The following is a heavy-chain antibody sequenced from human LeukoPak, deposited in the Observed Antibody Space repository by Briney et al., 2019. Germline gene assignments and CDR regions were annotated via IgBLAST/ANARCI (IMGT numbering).Heavy chain of an antibody. V-gene: IGHV4-34*01. CDR3: ARGWWSTMVRGVAGY. J-gene: IGHJ4*02. D-gene: IGHD3-10*01. CDR2: INHSGST. CDR1: GGSFSGYY. Sequence: SETLSLTCAVYGGSFSGYYWSWIRQPQGKGLEGIGEINHSGSTNYNPSLKSRVTISVDTSKNQFSLKLSSVTAADTAVYYCARGWWSTMVRGVAGYWGQGTLVTVSS.